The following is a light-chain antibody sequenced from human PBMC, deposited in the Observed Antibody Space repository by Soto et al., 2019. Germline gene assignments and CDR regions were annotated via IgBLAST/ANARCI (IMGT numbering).Light chain of an antibody. CDR1: QGISSY. CDR2: AAS. Sequence: AIRMTQSTSSLSASTGDRVTITCRASQGISSYLAWYQQKPGKAPKLLIYAASTLQSGVPSRFSGSGSGTDFTLTSSCMQSEDFATYDCQQYYSYPRYTFGQGTKLEIK. J-gene: IGKJ2*01. CDR3: QQYYSYPRYT. V-gene: IGKV1-8*01.